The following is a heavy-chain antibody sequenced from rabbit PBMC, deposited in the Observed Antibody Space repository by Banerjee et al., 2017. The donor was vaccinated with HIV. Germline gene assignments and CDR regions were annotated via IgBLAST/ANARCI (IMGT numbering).Heavy chain of an antibody. CDR3: ARVNNYETYVVGGNAYAYFNL. J-gene: IGHJ4*01. CDR1: GFDISRYYY. Sequence: QEQLVESGGGLVQPEGSLTLTCTASGFDISRYYYMCWVRQAPGKGLEWIACIYAGSGGGTHYANWAKGRFTISKTSSTTVTLQLTSLTAADTATYFCARVNNYETYVVGGNAYAYFNLWGPGTLVTVS. V-gene: IGHV1S45*01. D-gene: IGHD6-1*01. CDR2: IYAGSGGGT.